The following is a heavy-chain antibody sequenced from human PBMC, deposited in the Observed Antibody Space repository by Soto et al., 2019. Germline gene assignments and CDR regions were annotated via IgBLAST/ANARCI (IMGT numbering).Heavy chain of an antibody. D-gene: IGHD6-6*01. Sequence: QVQLVESGGVVVQPGRSLRLSCAASGFTFRTYGMHWVRQAPGKGLEWLAVISTNGINKYYADSVKGRFTISRDNSRDTLFLQRNRRSGEDTAIYYCAKVIRADSSSSKFSYYSGLDGWGQGTTVTVSS. V-gene: IGHV3-30*18. CDR1: GFTFRTYG. CDR3: AKVIRADSSSSKFSYYSGLDG. J-gene: IGHJ6*02. CDR2: ISTNGINK.